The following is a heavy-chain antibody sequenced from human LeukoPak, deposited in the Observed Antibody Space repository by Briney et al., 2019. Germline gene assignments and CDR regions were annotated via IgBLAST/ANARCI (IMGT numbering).Heavy chain of an antibody. D-gene: IGHD3-9*01. J-gene: IGHJ6*02. Sequence: ASVKVSCKASGYTFTSYAMHWVRQAPGQRPEWMGWINAGNANTKYSQKFQGRVTITRDTSASTGYMELSSLSSEDTAVYYCARDQPPYYDILTGPQTYYYYGMDVWGQGTTVTVSS. CDR3: ARDQPPYYDILTGPQTYYYYGMDV. CDR1: GYTFTSYA. V-gene: IGHV1-3*01. CDR2: INAGNANT.